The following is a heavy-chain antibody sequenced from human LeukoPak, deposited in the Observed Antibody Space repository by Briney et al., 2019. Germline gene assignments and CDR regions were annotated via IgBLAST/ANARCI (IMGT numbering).Heavy chain of an antibody. CDR2: IKQDGSEK. D-gene: IGHD2-15*01. V-gene: IGHV3-7*01. Sequence: GGSLRLSCAASGFTFSSYGMHWVRQAPGKGLEWVANIKQDGSEKYYVDSVKGRFTISRDNAKNSLYLQMNSLRAEDTAVYYCARRGYCSGGSCYNFYFDYWGQGTLVTVSS. CDR1: GFTFSSYG. CDR3: ARRGYCSGGSCYNFYFDY. J-gene: IGHJ4*02.